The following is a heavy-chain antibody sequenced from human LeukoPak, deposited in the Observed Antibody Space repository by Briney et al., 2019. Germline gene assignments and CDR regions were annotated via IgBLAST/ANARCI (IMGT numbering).Heavy chain of an antibody. CDR3: ARGPAGIAVAGALDY. D-gene: IGHD6-19*01. Sequence: GRSLRLSCAASGFTFSSYAMHWVRQAPGPGLEWLAAISYDGSNKYYADSVKGRFTISRDNSKNTLYLQMNSLRAEDTAVYYCARGPAGIAVAGALDYWGQGTLVTVSS. CDR1: GFTFSSYA. V-gene: IGHV3-30*01. CDR2: ISYDGSNK. J-gene: IGHJ4*02.